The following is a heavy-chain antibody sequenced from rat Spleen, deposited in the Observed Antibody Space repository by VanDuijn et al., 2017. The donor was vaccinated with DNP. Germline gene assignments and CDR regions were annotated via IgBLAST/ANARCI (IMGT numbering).Heavy chain of an antibody. D-gene: IGHD1-11*01. CDR3: VRDSGIEAY. Sequence: QEQLKESGPGLVQPSQTLSLTCTVSGFSLIYYGVTWVRQPPGKGLEWIAAISSGGNTYYNSGLKSRLSISRDTSKSQVFLKMSSVQTEDTAMYFCVRDSGIEAYWGQGTLVTVSS. CDR2: ISSGGNT. V-gene: IGHV2S12*01. CDR1: GFSLIYYG. J-gene: IGHJ3*01.